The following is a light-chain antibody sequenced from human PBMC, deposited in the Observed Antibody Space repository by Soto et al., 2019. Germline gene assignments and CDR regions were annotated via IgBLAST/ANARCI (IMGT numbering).Light chain of an antibody. V-gene: IGLV2-14*01. Sequence: QSVLTQPASVSGTPGQTITISCTGTSSDVGAYNYVSWYQQYPGKAPKLIIYDVSNRPSGVSCRFSGSKSGYTASLTISELQAEDEADYYCNSYAGTSDVFGTGTKVTVL. CDR3: NSYAGTSDV. CDR1: SSDVGAYNY. CDR2: DVS. J-gene: IGLJ1*01.